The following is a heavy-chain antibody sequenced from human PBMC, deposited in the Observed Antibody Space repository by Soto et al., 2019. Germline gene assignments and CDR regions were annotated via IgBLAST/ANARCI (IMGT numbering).Heavy chain of an antibody. J-gene: IGHJ6*02. D-gene: IGHD6-13*01. V-gene: IGHV3-11*01. Sequence: GGSLRLSCAASGFTFSDYYMSWIRHAPGKGLEWVSYISSSGSTIYYADSVKGRFTISRDNAKNSLYLQMNSLRADDTAVYYCARATSSWSYYYYYGMDVWGQGTTVTVSS. CDR3: ARATSSWSYYYYYGMDV. CDR1: GFTFSDYY. CDR2: ISSSGSTI.